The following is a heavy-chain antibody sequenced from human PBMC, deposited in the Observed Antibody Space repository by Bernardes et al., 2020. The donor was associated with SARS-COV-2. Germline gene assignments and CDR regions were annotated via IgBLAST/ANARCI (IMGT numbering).Heavy chain of an antibody. CDR1: GFTFSSYG. Sequence: GGSLRLSCAASGFTFSSYGMHWVRQAPGKGLEWVAVIWYDGSNKYYADSVKGRFTISRDNAKNSLYLQMNSLRAEDTAVYYCARDSPRPAAFDYWGQGTLVTVSS. CDR2: IWYDGSNK. CDR3: ARDSPRPAAFDY. J-gene: IGHJ4*02. V-gene: IGHV3-33*01. D-gene: IGHD6-25*01.